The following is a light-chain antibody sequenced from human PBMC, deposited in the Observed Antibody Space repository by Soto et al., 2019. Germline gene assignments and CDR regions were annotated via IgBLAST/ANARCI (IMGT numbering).Light chain of an antibody. Sequence: DIQMTQSPSSLSASVGDRVTITCRASQGIIDYLVWYQQKPGKAPKLLIYAASTLQSGVPSRFSGSGAGTDFTLTISGLQPEDVATYFCQKYNSAPQTFGQGTKVEIK. CDR3: QKYNSAPQT. CDR2: AAS. CDR1: QGIIDY. J-gene: IGKJ1*01. V-gene: IGKV1-27*01.